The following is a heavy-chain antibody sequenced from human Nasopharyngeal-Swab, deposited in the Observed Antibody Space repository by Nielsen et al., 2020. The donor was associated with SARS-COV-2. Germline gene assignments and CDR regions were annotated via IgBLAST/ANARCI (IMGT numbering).Heavy chain of an antibody. Sequence: WIRQPPGKGLEWVSVIYSGGSRHYADSVKGRFTISRDNSKNALYLQMNSLRAEDTAVYYCARPRLPGVFSVTASWYFDLWGRGTLVTVSS. CDR2: IYSGGSR. D-gene: IGHD2-21*02. CDR3: ARPRLPGVFSVTASWYFDL. V-gene: IGHV3-53*01. J-gene: IGHJ2*01.